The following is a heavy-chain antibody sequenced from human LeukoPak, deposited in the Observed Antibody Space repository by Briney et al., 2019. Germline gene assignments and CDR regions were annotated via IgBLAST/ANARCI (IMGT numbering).Heavy chain of an antibody. CDR3: ARDHPWGDGYNSAGSSSYYFDY. V-gene: IGHV3-66*01. CDR1: GFTVSSNY. J-gene: IGHJ4*02. Sequence: GGSLRLSCAASGFTVSSNYMSWVRQAPGKGLEWVSVIYSGGSTYYADSVKGRFTISRDNSKNTLYLQMNSLRAEDTAVYYCARDHPWGDGYNSAGSSSYYFDYWGQGTLVTVSS. CDR2: IYSGGST. D-gene: IGHD5-24*01.